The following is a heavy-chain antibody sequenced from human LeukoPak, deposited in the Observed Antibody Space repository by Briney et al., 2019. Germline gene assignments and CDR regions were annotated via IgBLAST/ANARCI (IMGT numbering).Heavy chain of an antibody. D-gene: IGHD3-22*01. J-gene: IGHJ4*02. V-gene: IGHV4-59*01. CDR2: IYYSGST. CDR3: ARVTGYIVEDYFDY. Sequence: SETLSLTCSVSGGSISSYYWSWIRQPPGKGLEWIGYIYYSGSTNYDPSLKSRVTISVDTSKNQFSLRLSSVTAADTAVYYCARVTGYIVEDYFDYWGQGTLVTVSS. CDR1: GGSISSYY.